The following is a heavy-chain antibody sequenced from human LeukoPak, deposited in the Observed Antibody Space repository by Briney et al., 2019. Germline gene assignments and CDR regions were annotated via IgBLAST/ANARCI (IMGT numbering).Heavy chain of an antibody. J-gene: IGHJ6*04. D-gene: IGHD5-18*01. CDR1: GGSISSGGYS. CDR3: ARELWLDV. CDR2: IYHSGST. V-gene: IGHV4-30-2*01. Sequence: PSQTLSFTCAVSGGSISSGGYSWSWIRQPPGKGLEWIGYIYHSGSTYYNPSLKSRVTISVDRSKNQFSLKLSSVTAADTAVYYCARELWLDVWGKGTTVTVSS.